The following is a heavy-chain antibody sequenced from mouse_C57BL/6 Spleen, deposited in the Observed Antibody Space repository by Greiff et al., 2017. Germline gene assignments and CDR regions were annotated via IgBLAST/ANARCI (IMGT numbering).Heavy chain of an antibody. CDR2: ITDGGGST. Sequence: EVMLVESGGGLVQPGGSLKLSCAASGFTFSDYYMYWVRQTPEKRLEWVAYITDGGGSTYYPDTVKGRFTISRDNAKNTLYLQMSRLKSEDTAMYYCVRLDAMDYWGQGTSVTVSS. CDR1: GFTFSDYY. V-gene: IGHV5-12*01. CDR3: VRLDAMDY. J-gene: IGHJ4*01.